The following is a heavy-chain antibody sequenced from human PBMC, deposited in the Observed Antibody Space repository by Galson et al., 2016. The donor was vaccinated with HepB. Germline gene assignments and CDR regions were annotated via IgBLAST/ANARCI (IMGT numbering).Heavy chain of an antibody. V-gene: IGHV3-48*02. D-gene: IGHD4-17*01. CDR2: ISSGSYTI. CDR3: AREQDYGDYRTADY. CDR1: GFRFGIYS. Sequence: SLRLSCAASGFRFGIYSMNWVRQAPGKGLEWISYISSGSYTIHYSDSVKGRFTVSRDNAKNSLYLQMTGLRDEDTAVYYCAREQDYGDYRTADYWGQGTLVTVSS. J-gene: IGHJ4*02.